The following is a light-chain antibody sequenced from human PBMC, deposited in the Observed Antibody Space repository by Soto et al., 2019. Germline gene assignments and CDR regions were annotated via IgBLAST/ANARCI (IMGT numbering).Light chain of an antibody. Sequence: EVVLTQSPVTLSLSPGERATLSCRASQSFRGLLAWYQQKPGQAPRLLIYDAYNRATGIPRRFSGSCSGTDFTLTISGLVPEYAAVYYCQQRHMWPITFGQGTRLEIK. CDR2: DAY. V-gene: IGKV3-11*01. J-gene: IGKJ5*01. CDR1: QSFRGL. CDR3: QQRHMWPIT.